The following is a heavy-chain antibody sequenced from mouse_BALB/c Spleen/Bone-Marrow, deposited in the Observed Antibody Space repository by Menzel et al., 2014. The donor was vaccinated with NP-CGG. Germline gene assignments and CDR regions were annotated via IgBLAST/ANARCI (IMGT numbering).Heavy chain of an antibody. CDR2: IYPGDGDT. CDR1: GYTFTNYW. D-gene: IGHD1-1*01. J-gene: IGHJ2*01. V-gene: IGHV1-87*01. CDR3: ARGDYYYFDY. Sequence: QVQLQQPGAELARPGASVKLSCKASGYTFTNYWMEWIKQRPGQGLEWIGAIYPGDGDTRYTQKFKGKATLTADKSSSTAYMQLSSLASEDSAVYYCARGDYYYFDYWGQGTTLTVSS.